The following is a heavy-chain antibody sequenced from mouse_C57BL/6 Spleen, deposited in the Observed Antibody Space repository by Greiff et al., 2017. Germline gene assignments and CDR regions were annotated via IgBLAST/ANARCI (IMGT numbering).Heavy chain of an antibody. Sequence: EVKLLESGPGLVKPSQSLSLTCSVTGYSITSGYYWNWIRQFPGNKLEWMGYISYDGSNNYNPSLKNRISITRDTSKNQFFLKLNSVTTEDTATCYCASASFPEDYWGQGTTLTVSS. CDR2: ISYDGSN. J-gene: IGHJ2*01. V-gene: IGHV3-6*01. CDR3: ASASFPEDY. D-gene: IGHD6-1*01. CDR1: GYSITSGYY.